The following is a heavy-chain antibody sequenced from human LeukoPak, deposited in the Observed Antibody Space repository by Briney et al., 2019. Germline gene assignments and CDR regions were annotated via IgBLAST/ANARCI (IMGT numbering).Heavy chain of an antibody. D-gene: IGHD3-22*01. Sequence: PSETLSLTCTVSGGSINSDYWTWIRQSPGKGLEWIGYIAYNGIPNYNPSLKSRLTISRDTSKNQFSLNLSSVTAADTAVYYCTRGSIAYYYMDVWGKGTTVTISS. CDR2: IAYNGIP. V-gene: IGHV4-59*01. CDR3: TRGSIAYYYMDV. J-gene: IGHJ6*03. CDR1: GGSINSDY.